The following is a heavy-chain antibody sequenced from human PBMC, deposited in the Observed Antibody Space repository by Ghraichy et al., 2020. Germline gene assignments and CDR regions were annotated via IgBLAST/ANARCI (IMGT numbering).Heavy chain of an antibody. Sequence: SCTVSGGSINTYYWSWIRQPPGRGLEWIGYIHYSGSTNYNPSLKSRVTISMDTSQNQFSLKLSSVTAADTAVYFCARDLYYDSPRRFDPWGQGTLVTVSS. D-gene: IGHD3-22*01. CDR3: ARDLYYDSPRRFDP. CDR1: GGSINTYY. CDR2: IHYSGST. J-gene: IGHJ5*02. V-gene: IGHV4-59*01.